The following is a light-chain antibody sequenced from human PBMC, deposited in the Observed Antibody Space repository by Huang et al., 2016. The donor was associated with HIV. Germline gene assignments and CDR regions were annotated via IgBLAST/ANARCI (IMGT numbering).Light chain of an antibody. Sequence: EIVLTQSPGILSLSPGESATLSCRASQSVFNNNYLAWYQQKPGQAPRLLIFGASSTATGISDRFHGSGSGTDFTLPISRLEPEDFAVYDCQQYGSSLAFGPGTKVEIK. CDR2: GAS. CDR3: QQYGSSLA. V-gene: IGKV3-20*01. J-gene: IGKJ1*01. CDR1: QSVFNNNY.